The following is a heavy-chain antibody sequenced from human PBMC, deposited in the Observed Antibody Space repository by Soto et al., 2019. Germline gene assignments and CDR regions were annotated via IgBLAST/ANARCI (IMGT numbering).Heavy chain of an antibody. CDR3: AREGEEMIVGFDP. Sequence: PSETLSLTCTVSGASISSGGYYWTWIRQHPGKGLEWIGYIYNSGSTFYNPSLKSRLTISVDTSKNQFFLKLSSVTAADTAVYYCAREGEEMIVGFDPWGQGTLVTVSS. CDR1: GASISSGGYY. CDR2: IYNSGST. D-gene: IGHD3-22*01. J-gene: IGHJ5*02. V-gene: IGHV4-31*03.